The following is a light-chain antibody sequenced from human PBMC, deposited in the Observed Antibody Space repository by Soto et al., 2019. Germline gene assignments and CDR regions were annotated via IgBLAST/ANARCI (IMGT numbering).Light chain of an antibody. CDR2: GVK. V-gene: IGLV2-14*01. CDR3: GSYTSSTNYV. Sequence: ALTQPASVSGSPGQSITISCTGSGRDIGAYDYVSWYQQHPGKAPKLLIYGVKNRPSGISNRFSGSKSGNTASLTISGLQAEDEADYYCGSYTSSTNYVFGTGTKVTVL. J-gene: IGLJ1*01. CDR1: GRDIGAYDY.